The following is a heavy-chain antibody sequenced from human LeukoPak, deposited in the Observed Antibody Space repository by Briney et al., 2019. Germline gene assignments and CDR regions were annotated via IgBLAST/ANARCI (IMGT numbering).Heavy chain of an antibody. V-gene: IGHV3-66*03. D-gene: IGHD4-17*01. CDR1: GFSVSNYY. J-gene: IGHJ5*02. CDR3: ARDRAVTQDWVEIDP. CDR2: IRDSGET. Sequence: HPGGSLRLSCAGSGFSVSNYYMSWVRQAPGKGLEWVSLIRDSGETFYADSVKGRFTISRDNSKNTMYLQMNRLRVEDTAVYFCARDRAVTQDWVEIDPWGQGTLVTVSS.